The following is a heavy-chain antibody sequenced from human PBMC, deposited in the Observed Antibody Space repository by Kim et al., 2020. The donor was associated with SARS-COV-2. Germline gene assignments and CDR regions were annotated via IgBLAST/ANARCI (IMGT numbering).Heavy chain of an antibody. Sequence: STYYADSVKGRFTISRDNSKNTLYLQMNSLRAEDTAVYYCARDPIGGMDVWGQGTTVTVSS. CDR3: ARDPIGGMDV. V-gene: IGHV3-53*01. CDR2: ST. J-gene: IGHJ6*02.